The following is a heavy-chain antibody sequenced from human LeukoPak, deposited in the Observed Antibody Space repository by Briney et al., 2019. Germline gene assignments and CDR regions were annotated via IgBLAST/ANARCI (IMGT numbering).Heavy chain of an antibody. Sequence: SVKVSCKASGGTFSSYAISWVRQAPGQGLEWMGGIIPILGIANYAQKFQGRVTITADKSTSTAYMELSSLRSEDTAVYYCARVPGGIAAAGAYGMDVWGQGTTVTVSS. V-gene: IGHV1-69*10. J-gene: IGHJ6*02. CDR3: ARVPGGIAAAGAYGMDV. CDR1: GGTFSSYA. D-gene: IGHD6-13*01. CDR2: IIPILGIA.